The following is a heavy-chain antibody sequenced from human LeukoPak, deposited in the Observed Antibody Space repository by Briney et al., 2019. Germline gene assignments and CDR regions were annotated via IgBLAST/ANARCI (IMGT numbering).Heavy chain of an antibody. V-gene: IGHV1-2*02. CDR3: ASSGYDSSGYRDY. Sequence: ASVKVSCKASGYTFTGYYMHWVRQAPGQGLEWMGWINPNSGGTNYAQKFQGRVTMTRDTSISTAYMELSRLRSDDMAVYYCASSGYDSSGYRDYWGQGTLVTVSS. J-gene: IGHJ4*02. D-gene: IGHD3-22*01. CDR1: GYTFTGYY. CDR2: INPNSGGT.